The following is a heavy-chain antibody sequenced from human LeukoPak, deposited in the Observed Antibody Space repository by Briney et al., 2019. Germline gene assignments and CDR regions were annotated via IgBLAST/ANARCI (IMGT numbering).Heavy chain of an antibody. CDR3: ARDETRSGAFDI. CDR1: GFTFSSYA. CDR2: ISGSGGST. J-gene: IGHJ3*02. D-gene: IGHD3-10*01. Sequence: GGSLSLSCAPSGFTFSSYAMSWVRQAPGKGLEGVSAISGSGGSTYYADSVKGRFTISRDNSKNTLYLQMNSLRAEDTAVYYCARDETRSGAFDIWGQGTMVTLSS. V-gene: IGHV3-23*01.